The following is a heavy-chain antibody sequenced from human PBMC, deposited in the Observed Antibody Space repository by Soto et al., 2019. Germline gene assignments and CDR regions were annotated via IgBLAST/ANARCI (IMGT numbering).Heavy chain of an antibody. J-gene: IGHJ5*02. Sequence: GESLKISCKGSGYSFTSYWIGWMRQMPGKGLEWMGIIYPGDSDTRYSPSFQGQVTISADKSISTAYLQWSSLKASDTAMYYCARLGIAAAGTPGWFDPWGQGTLVTVSS. D-gene: IGHD6-13*01. CDR3: ARLGIAAAGTPGWFDP. CDR2: IYPGDSDT. V-gene: IGHV5-51*01. CDR1: GYSFTSYW.